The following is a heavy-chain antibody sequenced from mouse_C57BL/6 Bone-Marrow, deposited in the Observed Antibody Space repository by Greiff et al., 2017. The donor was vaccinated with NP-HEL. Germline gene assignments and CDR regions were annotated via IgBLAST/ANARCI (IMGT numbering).Heavy chain of an antibody. V-gene: IGHV5-6*01. CDR2: ISSGGSYN. Sequence: EVQGVESGGDLVKPGGSLKLSCAASGFTFSSYGMSWVRQTPDKRLEWVATISSGGSYNYYPDSVKGRFTISRDNAKNTLYLQMSSLKSEDTAMYYCARLEGWLPLYYYAMDYWGQGTSVTVSS. CDR1: GFTFSSYG. J-gene: IGHJ4*01. CDR3: ARLEGWLPLYYYAMDY. D-gene: IGHD2-3*01.